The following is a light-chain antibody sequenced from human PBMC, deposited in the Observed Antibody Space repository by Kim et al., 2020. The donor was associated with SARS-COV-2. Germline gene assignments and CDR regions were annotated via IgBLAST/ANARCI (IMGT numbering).Light chain of an antibody. Sequence: QSVLTQPPSASGTPGQRVTISCSGSSSNIGSNTVNWYHQLPGTAPRLLIYNNNQRPSGVPDRFSGSKSGTSASLAISGLQSEDEGDCYCAAWDDSLNGWVFGRGTQLTVL. CDR3: AAWDDSLNGWV. J-gene: IGLJ3*02. CDR2: NNN. CDR1: SSNIGSNT. V-gene: IGLV1-44*01.